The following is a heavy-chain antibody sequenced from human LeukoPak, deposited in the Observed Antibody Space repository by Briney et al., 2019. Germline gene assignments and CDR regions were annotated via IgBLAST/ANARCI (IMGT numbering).Heavy chain of an antibody. CDR1: GGSISSYY. Sequence: SETLSLTCTVSGGSISSYYWSWIRQPPGKGLEWIGYIYYSGSTNYNPSLKSRVTISVDTSKNQFSLKLSSVTAADTAVYYCARGGRDGYLFDFWGQGTLVTVSS. CDR2: IYYSGST. J-gene: IGHJ4*02. CDR3: ARGGRDGYLFDF. V-gene: IGHV4-59*08. D-gene: IGHD5-24*01.